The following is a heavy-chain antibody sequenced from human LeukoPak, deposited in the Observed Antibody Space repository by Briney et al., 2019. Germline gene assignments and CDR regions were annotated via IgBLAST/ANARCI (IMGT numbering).Heavy chain of an antibody. J-gene: IGHJ4*02. D-gene: IGHD3-10*01. V-gene: IGHV4-59*12. Sequence: SETLSLTCTVSGGSISSYYWTWIRQPPGKGLEWIGYIYYSGSTNYNPSLKSRVTMSVDTSKNQFSLKLSSVTAADTAVYYCAREYFDYYGSGSYYNWIDYWGQGTLVTVSS. CDR3: AREYFDYYGSGSYYNWIDY. CDR1: GGSISSYY. CDR2: IYYSGST.